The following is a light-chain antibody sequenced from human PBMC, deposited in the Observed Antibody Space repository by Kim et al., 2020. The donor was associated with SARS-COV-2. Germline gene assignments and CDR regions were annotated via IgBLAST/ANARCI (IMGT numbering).Light chain of an antibody. CDR3: ATWDDSLNAWV. J-gene: IGLJ3*02. CDR1: NSNIGANT. Sequence: GQRVTISCSGGNSNIGANTVNWYQQFPGTAPKLLIYANDRRPSGVPDRFSVSQSGTSASLAISGLQSEDEADYYCATWDDSLNAWVFGRGTQLTVL. CDR2: AND. V-gene: IGLV1-44*01.